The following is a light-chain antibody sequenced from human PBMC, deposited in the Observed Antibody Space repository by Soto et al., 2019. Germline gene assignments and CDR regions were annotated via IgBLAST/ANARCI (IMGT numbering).Light chain of an antibody. V-gene: IGKV3-15*01. J-gene: IGKJ1*01. CDR3: QQYNNWPRGT. CDR1: QNVNSN. Sequence: EIVMTQSPATLSVSPGERATLSCRASQNVNSNLAWYQQKPGQAPRLLIYAASTRATGIPARFSGSGFGTEFTLTISSLQSEDFAVDHCQQYNNWPRGTFGQGTKVDIK. CDR2: AAS.